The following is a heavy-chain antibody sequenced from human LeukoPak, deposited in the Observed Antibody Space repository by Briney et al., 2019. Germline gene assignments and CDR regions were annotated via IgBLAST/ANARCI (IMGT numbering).Heavy chain of an antibody. J-gene: IGHJ4*02. CDR2: ISTSGSII. CDR3: ARRFEK. Sequence: PGGALRLSCAASGFTFSSYEMDWVRQAPGKGLEWVSYISTSGSIIYYADSVKGRFTISRDNAKNSLYLQMDSLRDEDTAVYYCARRFEKWGQGTLVTVSS. CDR1: GFTFSSYE. V-gene: IGHV3-48*03. D-gene: IGHD3-3*01.